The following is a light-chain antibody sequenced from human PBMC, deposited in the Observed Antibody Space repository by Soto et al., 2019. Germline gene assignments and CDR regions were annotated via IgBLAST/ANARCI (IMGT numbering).Light chain of an antibody. CDR2: AAS. CDR3: QQGYSPPLT. J-gene: IGKJ4*01. CDR1: QGSSSY. V-gene: IGKV1-39*01. Sequence: DIQMTQSPSSLSASLGARVTITCRASQGSSSYLNWYQQKPGKAPKLLIYAASSLESGVPSRFSGSRSWTDFTLTIRSLQHEGFGTYYCQQGYSPPLTLGGGTKREIK.